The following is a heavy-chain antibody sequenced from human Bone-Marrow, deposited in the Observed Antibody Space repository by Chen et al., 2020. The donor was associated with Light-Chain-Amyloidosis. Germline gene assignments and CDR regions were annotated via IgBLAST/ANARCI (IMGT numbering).Heavy chain of an antibody. CDR3: ARVSFERGGPARPPGDS. J-gene: IGHJ4*02. CDR1: GLTFSSYG. D-gene: IGHD6-6*01. Sequence: QVQLVESWGGVVQPGRSLRLSCAASGLTFSSYGMHWVRQTPGKGLEWVAVLSYDGNSKYYADSVKGRFTISRDSSKNTLYLQMNSLRAEDTAVYYCARVSFERGGPARPPGDSWGQGTLVTVSS. CDR2: LSYDGNSK. V-gene: IGHV3-30-3*01.